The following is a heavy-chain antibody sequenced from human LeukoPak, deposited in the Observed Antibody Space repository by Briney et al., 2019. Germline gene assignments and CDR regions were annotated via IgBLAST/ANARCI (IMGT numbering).Heavy chain of an antibody. J-gene: IGHJ4*02. CDR1: GFTFSDYY. Sequence: GGSLRLSCAASGFTFSDYYMSWIRQAPGKGLEWVSYISSSGSTIYYADSVKGRFTISRDNAKNSLYLQMNSLRAEDTAVYYCTTDPRYGYGAPPDYWGQGTLVTVSS. V-gene: IGHV3-11*01. CDR3: TTDPRYGYGAPPDY. CDR2: ISSSGSTI. D-gene: IGHD5-18*01.